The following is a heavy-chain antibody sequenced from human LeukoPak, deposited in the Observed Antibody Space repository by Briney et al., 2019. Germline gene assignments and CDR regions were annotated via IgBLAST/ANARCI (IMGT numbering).Heavy chain of an antibody. V-gene: IGHV3-7*01. CDR1: GFTFSNYW. J-gene: IGHJ4*02. CDR3: ARGESWTFSY. Sequence: GGSLRLSCAASGFTFSNYWMSWVRQAPGKGLEWVATIDEDGSETFYVDSVKGRFTISRDNAKNSLYLQMNSLRAEDTAVYYCARGESWTFSYWGQGALVTVSS. D-gene: IGHD3-3*02. CDR2: IDEDGSET.